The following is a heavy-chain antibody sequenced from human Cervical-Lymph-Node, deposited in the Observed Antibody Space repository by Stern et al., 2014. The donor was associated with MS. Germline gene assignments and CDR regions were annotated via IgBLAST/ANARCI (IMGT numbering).Heavy chain of an antibody. J-gene: IGHJ4*02. CDR3: ARDSGYSSSWYPWYFDY. D-gene: IGHD6-13*01. Sequence: VKVVQYGAEVKKPGASVKVSCKASGYTFTSYGISWVRQAPGQGLEWMGWISAYNGNTNYAQKLQGRVTMTTDTSTSTAYMELRSLRSDDTAVYYCARDSGYSSSWYPWYFDYWGQGTLVTVSS. CDR1: GYTFTSYG. CDR2: ISAYNGNT. V-gene: IGHV1-18*01.